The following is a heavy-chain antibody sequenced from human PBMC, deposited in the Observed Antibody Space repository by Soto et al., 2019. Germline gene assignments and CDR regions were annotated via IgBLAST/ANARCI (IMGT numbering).Heavy chain of an antibody. CDR2: IYYSGST. D-gene: IGHD3-3*01. V-gene: IGHV4-59*01. CDR3: ARENYDAAAGFAY. J-gene: IGHJ4*02. CDR1: GGSISSYY. Sequence: SETLSLTCTVSGGSISSYYWSWIRQPPGKGLEWIGYIYYSGSTNYNPSLKSRVTISVDTSKNQFSLKLSSVTAADTAVYYCARENYDAAAGFAYWGQGTLVTVSS.